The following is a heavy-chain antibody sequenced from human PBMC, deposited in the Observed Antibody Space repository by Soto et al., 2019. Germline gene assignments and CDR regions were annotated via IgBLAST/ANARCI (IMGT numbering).Heavy chain of an antibody. J-gene: IGHJ4*02. D-gene: IGHD6-13*01. CDR3: AKDRSAADRRGTDY. CDR2: ILYDGSNK. V-gene: IGHV3-30*18. Sequence: QVYLVESGGGVVQPGRSLRLSCVASGFTFSTYGMHWVRQAPGKGLEWVALILYDGSNKYYADSVKGRFTIYRDNSKKTLDLQMNILRAADTTMYYWAKDRSAADRRGTDYWGQGTLVTVSS. CDR1: GFTFSTYG.